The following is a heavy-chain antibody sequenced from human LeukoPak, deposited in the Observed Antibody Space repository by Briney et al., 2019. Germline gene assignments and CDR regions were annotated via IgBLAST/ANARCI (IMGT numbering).Heavy chain of an antibody. J-gene: IGHJ4*02. V-gene: IGHV3-48*04. Sequence: GGSLRLSCAASGFTFSTYSMNWVRQAPGKGLEWVSYISTSSGTMYYADSVKGRFTISRDNAQNSLYLQMNSLTAEDTAVYYCARDGSAADDFDYWGQGTLVTVSS. CDR1: GFTFSTYS. CDR3: ARDGSAADDFDY. CDR2: ISTSSGTM. D-gene: IGHD2-2*01.